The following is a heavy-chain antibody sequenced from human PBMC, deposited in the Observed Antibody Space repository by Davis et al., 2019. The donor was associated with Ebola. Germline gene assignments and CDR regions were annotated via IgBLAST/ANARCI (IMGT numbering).Heavy chain of an antibody. Sequence: GGSLRLSCAASGFTFSGSAMHWVRQASGKGLAWVGRIRSKANSYATAYAASVKGRFTISRDDSKNTAYLQMNSLKTEDTAVYYCTSTTNLIDYWGQGTLVTVSS. V-gene: IGHV3-73*01. CDR1: GFTFSGSA. CDR2: IRSKANSYAT. CDR3: TSTTNLIDY. J-gene: IGHJ4*02. D-gene: IGHD1-26*01.